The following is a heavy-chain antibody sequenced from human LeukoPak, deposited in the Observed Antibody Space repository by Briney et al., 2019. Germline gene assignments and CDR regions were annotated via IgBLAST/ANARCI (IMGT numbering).Heavy chain of an antibody. J-gene: IGHJ4*02. D-gene: IGHD1-26*01. CDR2: IYYSGST. V-gene: IGHV4-31*03. CDR1: GGSISSGGYY. CDR3: ARGVGATSFSVADY. Sequence: SQTLSLTCTVSGGSISSGGYYWSWIRQHPGKGLEWIGHIYYSGSTYYNPSLKSRVTISVDTSKNQFSLKLSSVTAADTAVYYCARGVGATSFSVADYWGQGTLVTVSS.